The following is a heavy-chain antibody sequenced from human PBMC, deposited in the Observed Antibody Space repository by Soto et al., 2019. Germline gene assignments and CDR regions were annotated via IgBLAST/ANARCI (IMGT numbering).Heavy chain of an antibody. CDR2: VKSKGDGWSG. V-gene: IGHV3-15*07. CDR1: CFPFNNSW. J-gene: IGHJ4*02. CDR3: STDSRTTLPEIYFDY. Sequence: WGTLRLSCSASCFPFNNSWMNWVRQVPGKGLEWVGRVKSKGDGWSGHYAAPVKGRFVVSRDDSKDIVYLQMNSLKIEDTGVYYCSTDSRTTLPEIYFDYWGQGTQVTV. D-gene: IGHD1-26*01.